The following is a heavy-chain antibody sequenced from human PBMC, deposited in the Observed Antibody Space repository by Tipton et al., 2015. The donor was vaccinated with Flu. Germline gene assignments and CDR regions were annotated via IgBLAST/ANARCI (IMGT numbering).Heavy chain of an antibody. CDR1: GFTFSRYG. D-gene: IGHD6-19*01. Sequence: SLRLSCVVSGFTFSRYGMSWVRQAPGKGLEWVSGFSASARTTYFADSVKGRFTISRDNFKNTLYLQMNSVRAEDTAVYYCAKVIPELVAGLDYWGQGTLVTVSS. J-gene: IGHJ4*02. CDR2: FSASARTT. V-gene: IGHV3-23*01. CDR3: AKVIPELVAGLDY.